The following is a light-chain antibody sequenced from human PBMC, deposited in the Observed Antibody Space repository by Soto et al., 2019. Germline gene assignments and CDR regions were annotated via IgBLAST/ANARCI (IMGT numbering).Light chain of an antibody. J-gene: IGLJ1*01. CDR3: SSYTSSSTRV. CDR2: EDS. V-gene: IGLV2-14*01. CDR1: SRDVGGYNY. Sequence: QSVLTQPATVSGSPGQSITISCTGTSRDVGGYNYVSWYQQHPDKAPKLLIYEDSNRPSGVSDRFSGSKSGNTASLTISGLQAEDEADYYCSSYTSSSTRVFGTGTKVT.